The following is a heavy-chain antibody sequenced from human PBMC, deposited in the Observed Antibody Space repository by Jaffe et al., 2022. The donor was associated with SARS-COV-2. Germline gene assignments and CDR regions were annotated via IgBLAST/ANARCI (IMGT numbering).Heavy chain of an antibody. CDR3: ARDHRTLVWAMID. CDR1: GGSISSYY. J-gene: IGHJ4*02. V-gene: IGHV4-59*01. Sequence: QVQLQESGPGLVKPSETLSLTCTVSGGSISSYYWSWIRQPPGKGLEWIGYIYYSGSTNYNPSLKSRVTISVDTSKNQFSLKLSSVTAADTAVYYCARDHRTLVWAMIDWGQGTLVTVSS. D-gene: IGHD3-16*01. CDR2: IYYSGST.